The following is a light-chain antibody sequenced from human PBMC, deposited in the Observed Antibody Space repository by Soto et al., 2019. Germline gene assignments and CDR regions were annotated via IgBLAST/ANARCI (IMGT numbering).Light chain of an antibody. CDR1: SSDVGGYNY. CDR2: EVT. CDR3: CSYAASYTWV. V-gene: IGLV2-11*01. J-gene: IGLJ3*02. Sequence: QSVLTQPRSVSGSPGQSVTISCTGTSSDVGGYNYVSWYQQHPGKAPKLMIYEVTKRPSGVPDRFSGSKSGNTASLTISGLQAEDEADYYCCSYAASYTWVFGGRTKLTVL.